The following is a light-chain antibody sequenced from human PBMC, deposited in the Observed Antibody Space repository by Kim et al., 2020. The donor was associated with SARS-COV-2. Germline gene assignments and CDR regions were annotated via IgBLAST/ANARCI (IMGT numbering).Light chain of an antibody. Sequence: SSELTQDPAVSVALGQTVRITCQGDSLRSHDASWYQQRPGQAPLLVIFGKNNRPSGISDRFSGSTSGNTASLTISGAQAEDEADYYCNSRDSSGNHVLFGGGTQLTVL. J-gene: IGLJ2*01. CDR2: GKN. CDR3: NSRDSSGNHVL. V-gene: IGLV3-19*01. CDR1: SLRSHD.